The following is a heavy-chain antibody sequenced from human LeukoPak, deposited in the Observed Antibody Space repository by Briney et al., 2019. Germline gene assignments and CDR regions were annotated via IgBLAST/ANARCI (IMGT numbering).Heavy chain of an antibody. V-gene: IGHV3-30-3*01. CDR2: ISYDGSNK. Sequence: GGSLRLSCAASGFTFSSYAMTWVRQAPGKGLEWVAVISYDGSNKYYADSVKGRFTISRDNSKNTLYLQMNSLRAEDTAVYYCARAGRKTHYYDPPGPHDYWGQGTLVTVSS. J-gene: IGHJ4*02. D-gene: IGHD3-22*01. CDR1: GFTFSSYA. CDR3: ARAGRKTHYYDPPGPHDY.